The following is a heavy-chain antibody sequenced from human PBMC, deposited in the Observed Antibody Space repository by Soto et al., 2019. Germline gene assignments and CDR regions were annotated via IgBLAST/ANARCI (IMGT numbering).Heavy chain of an antibody. J-gene: IGHJ5*01. Sequence: SLILSCAASGCTFSSYGMHWVRQAPGKGLEWVAVISYDGSNKYYADSVKGRFTISRDNSKNTLYLQMNSLRGEDTAVYYSAKPACAVVPAAVDSWGQGTLVTVSS. D-gene: IGHD2-2*01. CDR3: AKPACAVVPAAVDS. CDR1: GCTFSSYG. V-gene: IGHV3-30*18. CDR2: ISYDGSNK.